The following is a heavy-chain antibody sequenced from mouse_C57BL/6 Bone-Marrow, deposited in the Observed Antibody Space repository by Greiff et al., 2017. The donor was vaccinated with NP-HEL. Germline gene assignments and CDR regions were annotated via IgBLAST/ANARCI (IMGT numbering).Heavy chain of an antibody. CDR1: GYTFTDYY. CDR3: AHYYGSSDHWYFDV. Sequence: VQLQQPGPELVKPGASVKISCKASGYTFTDYYMNWVKQSHGKSLEWIGDINPNNGGTSYNQKFKGKATLTVDKSSSTAYMELRSLTSEDSAVYYCAHYYGSSDHWYFDVWGTGTTVTVSS. J-gene: IGHJ1*03. CDR2: INPNNGGT. V-gene: IGHV1-26*01. D-gene: IGHD1-1*01.